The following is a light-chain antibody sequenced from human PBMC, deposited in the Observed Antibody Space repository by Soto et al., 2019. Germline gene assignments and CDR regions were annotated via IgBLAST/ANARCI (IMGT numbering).Light chain of an antibody. Sequence: EIVLTQSPGTLSLSPGERATLSCRPSQSVSSSSLAWYQQKPGQAPRLLIYGASSRATGIPDRSSGSGSGTDFTLTISRLEPEDFAVYYCQQYDSSPITFGQGTRLEIK. CDR1: QSVSSSS. J-gene: IGKJ5*01. CDR2: GAS. CDR3: QQYDSSPIT. V-gene: IGKV3-20*01.